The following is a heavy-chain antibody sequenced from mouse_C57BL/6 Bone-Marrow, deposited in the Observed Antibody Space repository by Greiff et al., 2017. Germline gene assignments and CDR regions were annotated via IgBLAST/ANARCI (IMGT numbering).Heavy chain of an antibody. D-gene: IGHD1-1*01. V-gene: IGHV1-47*01. CDR2: FHPYNDDT. Sequence: QVQLQQSGAELVKPGASVKMSCKASGYTFTPYPIEWMKQNHGKSLEWIGNFHPYNDDTKYNEKFKGKATLTVEKSSSTVYLELSRLTSDDSAVYYCARRYYGSSYWYFDVWGTGTTVTVSS. CDR3: ARRYYGSSYWYFDV. CDR1: GYTFTPYP. J-gene: IGHJ1*03.